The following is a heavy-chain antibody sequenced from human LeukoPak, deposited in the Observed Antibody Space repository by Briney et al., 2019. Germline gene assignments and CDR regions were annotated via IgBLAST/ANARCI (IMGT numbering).Heavy chain of an antibody. V-gene: IGHV3-23*01. CDR2: ISGSGGST. Sequence: GGTLRLSCAASGFTFSSYGMSWVRQAPGKGLEWVSAISGSGGSTYYADSVKGRFTISRDNSKNTLYLQINSLRAEDTAVYYCAGSGYDETYFDYWGQGTLVTVSS. D-gene: IGHD5-12*01. J-gene: IGHJ4*02. CDR3: AGSGYDETYFDY. CDR1: GFTFSSYG.